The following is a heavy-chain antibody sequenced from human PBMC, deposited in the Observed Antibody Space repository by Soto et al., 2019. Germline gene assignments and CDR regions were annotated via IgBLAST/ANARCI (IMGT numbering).Heavy chain of an antibody. J-gene: IGHJ3*02. CDR2: INHSGST. D-gene: IGHD6-19*01. CDR1: GGSFSGYY. V-gene: IGHV4-34*01. Sequence: SENLSLTCAVYGGSFSGYYWSWIRQPPGKGLEWIGEINHSGSTNYNPSLKSRVTISVDTSKNQFSLKLSAVTAADTAVYYCARDIEGDSSGWYDAFDIWGQGTMVTVSS. CDR3: ARDIEGDSSGWYDAFDI.